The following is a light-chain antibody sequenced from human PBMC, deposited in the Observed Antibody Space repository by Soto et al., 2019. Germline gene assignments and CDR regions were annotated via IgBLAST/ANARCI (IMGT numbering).Light chain of an antibody. V-gene: IGLV2-14*03. J-gene: IGLJ1*01. CDR2: EVN. CDR1: SSDVGAYIY. Sequence: QSALTRPASVSGSPGQPITISCGGTSSDVGAYIYVSWYQQFPGKAPKLILYEVNNRPSGVSNRFSGSKSDTTASLTISGLQPEDEADYYCSAYSDIDTKVFGTGTKVTVL. CDR3: SAYSDIDTKV.